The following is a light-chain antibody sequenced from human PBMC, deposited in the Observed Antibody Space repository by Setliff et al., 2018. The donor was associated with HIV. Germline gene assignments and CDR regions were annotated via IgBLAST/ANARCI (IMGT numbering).Light chain of an antibody. J-gene: IGLJ1*01. CDR2: DVS. Sequence: GTNSDVGGYNFVSWYQHHPGKAPKLLIYDVSKRPSGVPDRFSGSKSGNTASLTISGLQAEDEADYYCCSYTVSYTVFGTGTKVTVL. CDR3: CSYTVSYTV. V-gene: IGLV2-11*01. CDR1: NSDVGGYNF.